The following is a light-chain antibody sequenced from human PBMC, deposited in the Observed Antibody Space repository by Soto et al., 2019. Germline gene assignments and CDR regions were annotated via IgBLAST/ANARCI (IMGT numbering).Light chain of an antibody. CDR1: QNIRNW. V-gene: IGKV1-5*01. Sequence: DNQMTQPPSTLSASLCDSVTITCRARQNIRNWLAWYQQKPGKAPNPLIYDASSLKSGVPARFSGSGSGTEFTLTISSLQPDDFATYYCQQYNTYSTFGQGTRLEI. CDR2: DAS. J-gene: IGKJ5*01. CDR3: QQYNTYST.